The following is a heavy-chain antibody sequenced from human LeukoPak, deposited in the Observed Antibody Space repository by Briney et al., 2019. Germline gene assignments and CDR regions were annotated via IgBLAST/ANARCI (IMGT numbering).Heavy chain of an antibody. CDR2: IYYSGST. CDR1: GGSISSYY. D-gene: IGHD3-22*01. V-gene: IGHV4-59*01. Sequence: SETLSLTCTVSGGSISSYYWSWIRQPPGKGLEWIGYIYYSGSTNYNPSLKSRVTISVDTSKNQFSLKLSSVTAADTAVYYCARGPYYDSSGYYVWGQGTLVTVSS. J-gene: IGHJ4*02. CDR3: ARGPYYDSSGYYV.